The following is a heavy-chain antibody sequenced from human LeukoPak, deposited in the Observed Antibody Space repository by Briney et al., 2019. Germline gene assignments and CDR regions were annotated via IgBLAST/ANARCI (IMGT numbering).Heavy chain of an antibody. D-gene: IGHD6-19*01. CDR1: GYSLTGNY. CDR2: INPNSGGT. Sequence: ASVKVSCKASGYSLTGNYMHWVRQAPGQGLEWMGWINPNSGGTNYAQKFQGRVTMTSDTSINTAYMELSRLRSDDTAVYYCARDGSGWYWFDPWGQGTLVTVSS. V-gene: IGHV1-2*02. J-gene: IGHJ5*02. CDR3: ARDGSGWYWFDP.